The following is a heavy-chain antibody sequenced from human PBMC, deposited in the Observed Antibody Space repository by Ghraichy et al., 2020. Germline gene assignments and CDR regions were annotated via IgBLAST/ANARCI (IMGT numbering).Heavy chain of an antibody. CDR1: GGSISSYY. Sequence: SETLSLTCTVSGGSISSYYLSWIRQPPGKGLEWIGYISYSGSTKYNPSLKSRVTISVDTSKNQFSLKLSSVTAADTAVYYCAREGDYGRFDYWGQGTLVTVSS. J-gene: IGHJ4*02. CDR3: AREGDYGRFDY. V-gene: IGHV4-59*01. D-gene: IGHD4-17*01. CDR2: ISYSGST.